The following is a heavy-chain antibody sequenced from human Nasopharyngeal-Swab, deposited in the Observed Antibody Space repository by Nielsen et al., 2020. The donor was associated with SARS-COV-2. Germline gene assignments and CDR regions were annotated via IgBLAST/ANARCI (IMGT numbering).Heavy chain of an antibody. D-gene: IGHD2/OR15-2a*01. CDR1: GGSFSGYY. V-gene: IGHV4-34*01. Sequence: GSLRLSCAVYGGSFSGYYWSWIRQPPGKGLEWIGENNHSGNTNYNPSLKSRVTISVDTSKNQFSLKLSSVTAADAAGYYCARGKGTTQPFDYWGQGTLVTVSS. J-gene: IGHJ4*02. CDR3: ARGKGTTQPFDY. CDR2: NNHSGNT.